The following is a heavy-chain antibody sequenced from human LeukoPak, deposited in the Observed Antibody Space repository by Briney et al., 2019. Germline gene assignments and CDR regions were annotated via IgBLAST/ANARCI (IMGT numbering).Heavy chain of an antibody. D-gene: IGHD6-19*01. CDR1: GFIFSRYG. J-gene: IGHJ4*02. V-gene: IGHV3-23*01. CDR2: ISGSGGTT. CDR3: AKDLGWDDY. Sequence: GGSLRLSCAASGFIFSRYGMSWVRQAPGKGLEWVSAISGSGGTTYYADSVKGRFTISRDNSKNTLYLQMNSLRAEDTAVYYCAKDLGWDDYWGQGTLVTVSS.